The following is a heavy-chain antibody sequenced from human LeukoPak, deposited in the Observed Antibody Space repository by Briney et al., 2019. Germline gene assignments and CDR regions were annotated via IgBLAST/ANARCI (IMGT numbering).Heavy chain of an antibody. V-gene: IGHV4-59*12. CDR2: IYYSGST. CDR3: ARDGIAAAGTGSS. CDR1: GGSISSYY. D-gene: IGHD6-13*01. Sequence: SETLSLTCTVSGGSISSYYWSWIRQPPGKGLEWIGYIYYSGSTYYNPSLKSRVTISVDTSKNQFSLKLSSVTAADTAVYYCARDGIAAAGTGSSWGQGTLVTVSS. J-gene: IGHJ4*02.